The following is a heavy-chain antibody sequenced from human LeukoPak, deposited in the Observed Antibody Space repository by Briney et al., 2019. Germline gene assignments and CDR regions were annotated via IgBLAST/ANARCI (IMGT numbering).Heavy chain of an antibody. D-gene: IGHD1-26*01. J-gene: IGHJ6*03. CDR2: ISGSGGST. Sequence: GGSLRLSCVASGFTFSTYGMSWVRQAPGKGLEWVSAISGSGGSTYYADSVKGRFTISRDNAKNPLYLQMNSLRAEDTAVYYCARDPYSGSYGNYYYYFMDVWGKGTTVTISS. CDR3: ARDPYSGSYGNYYYYFMDV. V-gene: IGHV3-23*01. CDR1: GFTFSTYG.